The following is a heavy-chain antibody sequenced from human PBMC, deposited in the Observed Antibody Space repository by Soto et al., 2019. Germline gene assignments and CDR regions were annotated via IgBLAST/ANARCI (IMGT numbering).Heavy chain of an antibody. CDR3: ARIYGDYANFDY. CDR2: IHYSGST. J-gene: IGHJ4*02. CDR1: GGSISTDNYY. Sequence: QVQLQESGPGLVKPSQTLSLTCTVSGGSISTDNYYWSWIRQPQGKGLEWIGHIHYSGSTNYNPSLKSRFTMSVDSSKNRFSLKVSSVTAADSAVYFCARIYGDYANFDYWCQGTLVTVSS. D-gene: IGHD4-17*01. V-gene: IGHV4-30-4*01.